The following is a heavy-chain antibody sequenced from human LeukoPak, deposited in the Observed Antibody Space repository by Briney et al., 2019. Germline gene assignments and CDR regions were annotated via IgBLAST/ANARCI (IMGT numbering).Heavy chain of an antibody. J-gene: IGHJ6*03. Sequence: PSETLSLTRTVSGGSIISYYWSWIRQPPGKGLEWIGYIYYSGSTNYNPSLKSRVTISVDTSKNQFSLKLSSVTAADTAVYYCAGSSTGGYYYMDVWGKGTTVTVSS. CDR1: GGSIISYY. V-gene: IGHV4-59*01. CDR2: IYYSGST. D-gene: IGHD2-2*01. CDR3: AGSSTGGYYYMDV.